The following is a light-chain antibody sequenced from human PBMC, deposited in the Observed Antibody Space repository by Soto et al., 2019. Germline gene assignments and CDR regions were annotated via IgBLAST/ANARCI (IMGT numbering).Light chain of an antibody. Sequence: DIQMTQSPSSVSASVGDRVTITCRVSQGISSWLGWYQQKPGQAPKLLIFAASSLQSGVPPRFSGSESGTEFTLTISSLQPEDVATYYCQQASSFPLTFGGGTKVDIK. CDR3: QQASSFPLT. CDR1: QGISSW. V-gene: IGKV1-12*01. J-gene: IGKJ4*01. CDR2: AAS.